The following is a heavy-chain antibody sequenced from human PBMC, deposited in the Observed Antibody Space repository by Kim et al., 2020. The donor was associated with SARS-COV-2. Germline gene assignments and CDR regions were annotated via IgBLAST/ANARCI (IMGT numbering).Heavy chain of an antibody. CDR2: IYYSGST. CDR3: ARHSSVDSSSWPYYYYYYGMDV. D-gene: IGHD6-13*01. V-gene: IGHV4-39*01. CDR1: GGSISSSSYY. Sequence: SETLSLTCTVSGGSISSSSYYWGWIRQPPGKGLEWIGSIYYSGSTYYNPSLKSRVTISVDTSKNQFSLKLSSVTAADTAVYYCARHSSVDSSSWPYYYYYYGMDVWGQGTTVTVSS. J-gene: IGHJ6*02.